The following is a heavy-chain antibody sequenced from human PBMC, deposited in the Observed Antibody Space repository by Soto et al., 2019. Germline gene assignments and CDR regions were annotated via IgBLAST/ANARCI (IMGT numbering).Heavy chain of an antibody. V-gene: IGHV1-69*12. CDR2: IIPRSAKS. Sequence: QVQLVQSGAEVKKPGSSVKVSCKASGDTFSTYSITWMRQAPGRGLEWVGGIIPRSAKSNYAQKFEGRVTITADESTSTAYMEPSSLRSEDTAVYYCAREGVVVVPTTVNSDYYYAMDVCGQGTTVTVSS. D-gene: IGHD2-2*01. CDR1: GDTFSTYS. J-gene: IGHJ6*02. CDR3: AREGVVVVPTTVNSDYYYAMDV.